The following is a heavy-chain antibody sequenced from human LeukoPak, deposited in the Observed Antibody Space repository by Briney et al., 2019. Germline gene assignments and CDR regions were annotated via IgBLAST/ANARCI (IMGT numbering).Heavy chain of an antibody. J-gene: IGHJ4*02. D-gene: IGHD5-24*01. CDR2: IIPILGIA. CDR3: AREMATAYFDY. Sequence: ASVKVSCKASGGTFSSYAISWVRQAPGQGLEWMGRIIPILGIANYAQKFQGRVTITADKSTSTAYMELSSLRSEDTAVHYCAREMATAYFDYWGQGTLVTVSS. V-gene: IGHV1-69*04. CDR1: GGTFSSYA.